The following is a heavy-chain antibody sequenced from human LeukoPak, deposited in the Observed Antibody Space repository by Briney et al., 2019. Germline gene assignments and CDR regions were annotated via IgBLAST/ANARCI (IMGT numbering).Heavy chain of an antibody. CDR1: GFTFSSYS. CDR2: ISSSSSSI. CDR3: ARHDLTYHYDSSGSKFDY. V-gene: IGHV3-48*01. Sequence: GGSLRLSCAASGFTFSSYSMNWVRQAPVKGLEWVSYISSSSSSIYYADSVKGRFTISRDNAKNSLYLQMNSLRAEDTAVYYCARHDLTYHYDSSGSKFDYWGQGTLVTVSS. D-gene: IGHD3-22*01. J-gene: IGHJ4*02.